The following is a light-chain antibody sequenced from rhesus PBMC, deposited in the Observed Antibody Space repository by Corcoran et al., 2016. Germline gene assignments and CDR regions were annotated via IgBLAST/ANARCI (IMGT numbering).Light chain of an antibody. CDR1: QGITND. J-gene: IGKJ1*01. Sequence: DIQMTQSPSSLSASVGDRVTITCRASQGITNDLAWYQQKPGETPKLLIYEASTLQSGIPSRFSGNGSWTDFTLTISSRQYEDFATYYCQHYYSTPWTFGQGTKVEIK. CDR3: QHYYSTPWT. V-gene: IGKV1-25*01. CDR2: EAS.